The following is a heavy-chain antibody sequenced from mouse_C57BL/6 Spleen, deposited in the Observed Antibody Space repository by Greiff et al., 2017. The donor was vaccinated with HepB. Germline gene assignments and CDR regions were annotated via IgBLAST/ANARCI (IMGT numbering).Heavy chain of an antibody. V-gene: IGHV1-42*01. J-gene: IGHJ3*01. Sequence: EVQLQQSGPELVKPGASVKISCKASGYSFTGYYMNWVKQSPEKSLEWIGEINPSTGGTTYNQKFKAKATLTVDKSSSTAYMQLKILTSEDSAVYYCAIYSNYVWFAYWGQGTLVTVSA. D-gene: IGHD2-5*01. CDR2: INPSTGGT. CDR1: GYSFTGYY. CDR3: AIYSNYVWFAY.